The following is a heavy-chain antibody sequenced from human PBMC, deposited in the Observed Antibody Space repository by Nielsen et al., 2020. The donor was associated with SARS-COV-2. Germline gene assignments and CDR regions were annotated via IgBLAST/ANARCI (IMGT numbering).Heavy chain of an antibody. CDR2: VSFDGTDK. V-gene: IGHV3-30*03. CDR1: GFTFINFG. CDR3: ARYITEYTAMVSYYGMDV. J-gene: IGHJ6*02. D-gene: IGHD5-18*01. Sequence: GESLKISCAASGFTFINFGMHWVRQAPGKGLEWVAVVSFDGTDKYYGDSVKGRFTISRDNSKNTVYLQMNSLRAEDTALYYCARYITEYTAMVSYYGMDVRGHGTTVTVSS.